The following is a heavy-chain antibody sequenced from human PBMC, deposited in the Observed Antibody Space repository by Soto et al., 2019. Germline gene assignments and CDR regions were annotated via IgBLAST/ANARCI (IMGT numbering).Heavy chain of an antibody. J-gene: IGHJ5*02. CDR3: ARMATFGSLNWFDH. Sequence: ASVKVSCKASGYSFTNNDVTWVRQATGQGLEWMGWMNPGSGDTGYAQKFQGRVTMTRDISIAAAYMELSSLRSDDTAIYYCARMATFGSLNWFDHWGQGTLATVSS. D-gene: IGHD3-16*01. CDR2: MNPGSGDT. V-gene: IGHV1-8*01. CDR1: GYSFTNND.